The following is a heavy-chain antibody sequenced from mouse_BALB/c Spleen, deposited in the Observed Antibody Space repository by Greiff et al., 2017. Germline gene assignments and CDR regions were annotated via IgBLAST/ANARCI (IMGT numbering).Heavy chain of an antibody. CDR1: GFTFSDAW. CDR2: IRSKANNHAT. J-gene: IGHJ4*01. CDR3: TGGNYPLAMDY. D-gene: IGHD2-1*01. V-gene: IGHV6-6*01. Sequence: EVMLVESGGGLVQPGGSMKLSCAASGFTFSDAWMDWVRQSPEKGLEWVAEIRSKANNHATYYAESVKGRFTISRDDSKSSVYLQMSSLRAEDAGIYYCTGGNYPLAMDYWGQGTSVTVSS.